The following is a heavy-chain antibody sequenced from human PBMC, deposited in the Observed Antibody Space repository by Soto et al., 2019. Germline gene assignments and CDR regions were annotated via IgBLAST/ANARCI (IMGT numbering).Heavy chain of an antibody. CDR1: GYRFTSSW. V-gene: IGHV5-51*01. J-gene: IGHJ4*02. D-gene: IGHD6-6*01. CDR2: IYPADSDT. Sequence: GESLKISCKGSGYRFTSSWIGWVRQMPGKGLEWMGIIYPADSDTRYSPSFQGQVTISADKSISTAYLQWSSLKASDTAMFYCATLAARYRNSLAYWGQGTLVTVSS. CDR3: ATLAARYRNSLAY.